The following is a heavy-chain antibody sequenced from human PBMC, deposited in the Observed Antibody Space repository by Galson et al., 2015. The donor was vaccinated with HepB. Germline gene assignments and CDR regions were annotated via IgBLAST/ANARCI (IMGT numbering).Heavy chain of an antibody. Sequence: SVKVSCKASGYTFTSYDINWVRQATGQGLEWMGWMNPNSGNTGYAQKFQGRVTMTRNTSISTAYMELSSLRSEDAAVYYCARRPAYCGGDCYPDYWGQGTLVTVSS. J-gene: IGHJ4*02. CDR2: MNPNSGNT. V-gene: IGHV1-8*01. D-gene: IGHD2-21*02. CDR1: GYTFTSYD. CDR3: ARRPAYCGGDCYPDY.